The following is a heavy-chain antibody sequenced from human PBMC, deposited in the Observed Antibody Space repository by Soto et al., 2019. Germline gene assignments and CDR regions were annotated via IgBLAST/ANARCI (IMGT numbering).Heavy chain of an antibody. CDR1: GYTLTDYY. CDR2: INPHTGDT. V-gene: IGHV1-2*02. J-gene: IGHJ2*01. D-gene: IGHD6-25*01. Sequence: QVHLVQSGAEVKKPGASVTVSCKTSGYTLTDYYMHCVRQAPGQGLEWMAWINPHTGDTGIAERFQGRVPMTRDTSTNTAHMGLTSLTSDDTAIYYCAREGGAAPGARREWYLDLWGRGSLVTVSS. CDR3: AREGGAAPGARREWYLDL.